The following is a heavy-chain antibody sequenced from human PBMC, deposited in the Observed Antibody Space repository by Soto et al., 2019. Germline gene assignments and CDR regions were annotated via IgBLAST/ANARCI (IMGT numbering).Heavy chain of an antibody. CDR1: GGSFSGYY. V-gene: IGHV4-34*12. CDR3: VREKAPRDLTTYYYGSGSYGLDY. Sequence: SETLSLTCVVYGGSFSGYYSSWISQLPGRGLEWIGEIIGRGTTNYGPSLKSRVTISVDTLKNQFSLKLSSVTAGDTAVYYCVREKAPRDLTTYYYGSGSYGLDYWGQGTLVTVSS. D-gene: IGHD3-10*01. CDR2: IIGRGTT. J-gene: IGHJ4*02.